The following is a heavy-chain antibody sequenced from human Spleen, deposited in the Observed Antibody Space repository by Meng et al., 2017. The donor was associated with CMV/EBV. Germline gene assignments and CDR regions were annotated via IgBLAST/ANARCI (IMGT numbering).Heavy chain of an antibody. V-gene: IGHV3-66*01. J-gene: IGHJ4*02. D-gene: IGHD3/OR15-3a*01. Sequence: GESLKISCAASGFTVSSNYMSWVRQAPGKGLEWVSVIYSGGSTYYADSAKGRLTISRDNAKKTLYLHINNLGVDDTAVYYCVRDARADVYGLDPFDLWGRGTLVTVSS. CDR1: GFTVSSNY. CDR3: VRDARADVYGLDPFDL. CDR2: IYSGGST.